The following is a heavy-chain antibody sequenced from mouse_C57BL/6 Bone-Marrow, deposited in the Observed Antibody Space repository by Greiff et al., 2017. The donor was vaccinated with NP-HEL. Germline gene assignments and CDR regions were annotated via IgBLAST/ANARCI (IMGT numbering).Heavy chain of an antibody. D-gene: IGHD1-1*01. CDR3: ARAGTTVVAGAVDY. V-gene: IGHV3-6*01. J-gene: IGHJ2*01. CDR2: ISYDGSN. CDR1: GYSITSGYY. Sequence: EVQLQQSGPGLVKPSQSLSLTCSVTGYSITSGYYWNWIRQFPGNKLEWMGYISYDGSNNYNPSLKNRISITRDTSKNQFFLKLNSVTTEDTATYYCARAGTTVVAGAVDYWGQGTTLTVSS.